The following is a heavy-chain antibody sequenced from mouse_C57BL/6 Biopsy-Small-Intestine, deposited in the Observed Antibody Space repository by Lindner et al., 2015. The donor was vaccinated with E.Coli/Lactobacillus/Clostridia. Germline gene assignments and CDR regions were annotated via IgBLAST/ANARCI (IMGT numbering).Heavy chain of an antibody. V-gene: IGHV5-6*01. CDR1: GFTFSSYG. CDR2: ISSGGSYT. D-gene: IGHD2-4*01. Sequence: VQLQESGGDLVKPGGSLKLSCAASGFTFSSYGMSWVRQTPDKRLEWVATISSGGSYTYYPDSVKGRFTIPRDNAKNTLYLQMSSLKSEDTAMYYCARRGDYDFDYWGQGTTLTVSS. CDR3: ARRGDYDFDY. J-gene: IGHJ2*01.